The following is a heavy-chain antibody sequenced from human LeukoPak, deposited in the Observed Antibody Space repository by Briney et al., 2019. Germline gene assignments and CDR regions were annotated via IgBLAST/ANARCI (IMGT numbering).Heavy chain of an antibody. J-gene: IGHJ4*02. CDR2: IYSGGST. V-gene: IGHV3-53*01. CDR3: ARDTGPDSGVDY. D-gene: IGHD6-19*01. CDR1: GFTVSSNY. Sequence: GGSLRLSCAASGFTVSSNYMSWVRQAPGKGLEWVSVIYSGGSTYYADSVKGRFTISRDNSKNTLYLQMNSLRGEDTAVYYCARDTGPDSGVDYWGQGTLVTVSS.